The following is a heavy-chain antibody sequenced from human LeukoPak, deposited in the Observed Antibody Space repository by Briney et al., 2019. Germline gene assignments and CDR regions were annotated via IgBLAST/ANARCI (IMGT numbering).Heavy chain of an antibody. D-gene: IGHD3-10*01. CDR3: ARGNNFGSGMDV. CDR2: IDSGRNT. CDR1: GFTISSNF. J-gene: IGHJ6*02. V-gene: IGHV3-53*01. Sequence: VGSLRLSCAASGFTISSNFMNWVRRAPGEGLKWVSVIDSGRNTYYADAVKGPFTISRDNSKTTPYLQMNSLSAEDTTIYYCARGNNFGSGMDVWGQGTTVTVSS.